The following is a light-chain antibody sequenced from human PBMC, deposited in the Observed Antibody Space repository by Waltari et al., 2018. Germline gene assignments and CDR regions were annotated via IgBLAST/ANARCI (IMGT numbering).Light chain of an antibody. Sequence: EIVLTQSPGTLSLSPGAGATLSCRTSQPIRTTYLAWYQQKPGQAPTLLIYGTFSRATGIPDRFTGSGSGTDFSLTISSLEPEDFATYYCQQYDISPLTFGGGTKVEIK. CDR2: GTF. CDR3: QQYDISPLT. V-gene: IGKV3-20*01. J-gene: IGKJ4*01. CDR1: QPIRTTY.